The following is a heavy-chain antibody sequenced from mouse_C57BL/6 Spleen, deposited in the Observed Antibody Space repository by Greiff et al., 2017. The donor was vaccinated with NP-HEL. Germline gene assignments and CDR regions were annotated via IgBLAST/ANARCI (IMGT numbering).Heavy chain of an antibody. Sequence: QVQLQQPGAELVRPGSSVKLSCKASGYTFTSYWMHWVKQRPIQGLEWIGNIDPSDSETHYNQKFKDKATLTVDKSSSTAYMQLSSLTSEDSAVYYCARDEGYWYFDVWGTGTTVTVSS. CDR3: ARDEGYWYFDV. J-gene: IGHJ1*03. V-gene: IGHV1-52*01. CDR1: GYTFTSYW. CDR2: IDPSDSET.